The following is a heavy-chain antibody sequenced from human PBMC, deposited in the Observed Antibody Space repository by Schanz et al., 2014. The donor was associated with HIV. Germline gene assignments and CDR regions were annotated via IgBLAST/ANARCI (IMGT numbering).Heavy chain of an antibody. CDR3: ARDTNFVLDV. D-gene: IGHD2-8*01. Sequence: QVQLVQSGAEVKKPGSSVKVSCKASGGTFSSYAISWVRQATGQGLEWMGWMNPNSGNTGYAQKFQGRVTMTRDTSISTAFMELSSLRSDDTAVYYCARDTNFVLDVWGQGTTVTVSS. V-gene: IGHV1-8*02. CDR2: MNPNSGNT. CDR1: GGTFSSYA. J-gene: IGHJ6*02.